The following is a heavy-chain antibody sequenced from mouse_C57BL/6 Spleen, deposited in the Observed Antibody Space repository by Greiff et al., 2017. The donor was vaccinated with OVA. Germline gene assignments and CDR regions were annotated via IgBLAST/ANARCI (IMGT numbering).Heavy chain of an antibody. V-gene: IGHV1-66*01. CDR2: IYPGSGNT. CDR3: AIGVGRYFDY. Sequence: VQLQQSGPELVKPGASVKISCKASGYSFTSYYIHWVKQRPGQGLEWIGWIYPGSGNTKYNEKFKGKATLTADTSSSTAYMQLSSLTSEDSAVYYCAIGVGRYFDYWGQGTTLTVSS. CDR1: GYSFTSYY. D-gene: IGHD4-1*01. J-gene: IGHJ2*01.